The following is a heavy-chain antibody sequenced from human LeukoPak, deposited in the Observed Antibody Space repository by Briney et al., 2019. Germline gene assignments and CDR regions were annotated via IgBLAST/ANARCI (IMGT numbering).Heavy chain of an antibody. Sequence: GGSLRLSCAASGFTVSSNYMSWVRQAPGEGLERVSVIYSGGSTYYADSVKGRFTISRDNSKNTLYLQMNSLRAGNTAVYYCARDRSRWSIAPDADVWGQGTTVTVSS. J-gene: IGHJ6*02. CDR1: GFTVSSNY. CDR2: IYSGGST. V-gene: IGHV3-53*01. CDR3: ARDRSRWSIAPDADV. D-gene: IGHD2-15*01.